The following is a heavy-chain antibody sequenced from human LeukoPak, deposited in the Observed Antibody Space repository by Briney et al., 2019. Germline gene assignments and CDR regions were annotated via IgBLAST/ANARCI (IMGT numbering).Heavy chain of an antibody. V-gene: IGHV3-53*01. CDR1: GFTVSSNY. D-gene: IGHD3-22*01. J-gene: IGHJ4*02. CDR2: IYSGSTT. CDR3: AKGPRPGSSGYPNLDH. Sequence: PGGSLRLSCAASGFTVSSNYMNWVRQAPGKGLEWVSLIYSGSTTNYADSVKGRFTISRDNSKNTLYLKMNSLRVEDTAVYYCAKGPRPGSSGYPNLDHWGQGTLVTVSS.